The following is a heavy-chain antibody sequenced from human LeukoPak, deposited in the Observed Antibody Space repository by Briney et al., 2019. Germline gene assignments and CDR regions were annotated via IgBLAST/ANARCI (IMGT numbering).Heavy chain of an antibody. J-gene: IGHJ4*02. V-gene: IGHV4-34*01. CDR3: ARGFRGDNFDY. CDR2: INHSGST. D-gene: IGHD7-27*01. Sequence: PSETLSLTCAVYGGSFSGYYWSWIRQPPGKGLEWIGEINHSGSTNYNPSLKSRVTISVDTSKNQFSLKLSSVTAADTAVYFCARGFRGDNFDYWGQRTLVTVSS. CDR1: GGSFSGYY.